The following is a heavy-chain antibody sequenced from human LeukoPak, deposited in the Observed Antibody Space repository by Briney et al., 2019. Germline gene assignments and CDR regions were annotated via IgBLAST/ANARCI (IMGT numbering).Heavy chain of an antibody. D-gene: IGHD3-3*01. V-gene: IGHV3-23*01. Sequence: GGSLRLSCAASGSTFSTYWMSWVRQAPGKGLEWVSAISGSGGSTYYADSVKGRFTISRDNSKNTLYLQMNSLRAEDTAVYYCAKTLGSGPYYFDYWGQGTLVTVSS. J-gene: IGHJ4*02. CDR2: ISGSGGST. CDR3: AKTLGSGPYYFDY. CDR1: GSTFSTYW.